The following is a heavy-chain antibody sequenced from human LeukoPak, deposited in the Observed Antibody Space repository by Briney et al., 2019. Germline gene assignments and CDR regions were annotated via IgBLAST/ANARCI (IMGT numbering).Heavy chain of an antibody. CDR3: GRGGSSMVRGLRNAFDI. Sequence: PSETLSLTCTVSGDSISSYYWSWVRQPAGEGLEWIGRIYNGGNTNYNSSLTSRVTMSVDTSKNQFSLTLSSVTAADKAVYYYGRGGSSMVRGLRNAFDIWGQGTIVTVSS. CDR1: GDSISSYY. V-gene: IGHV4-4*07. CDR2: IYNGGNT. D-gene: IGHD3-10*01. J-gene: IGHJ3*02.